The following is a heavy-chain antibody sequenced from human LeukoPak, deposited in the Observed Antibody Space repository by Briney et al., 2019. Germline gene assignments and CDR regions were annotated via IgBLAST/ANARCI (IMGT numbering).Heavy chain of an antibody. J-gene: IGHJ4*02. V-gene: IGHV3-15*07. CDR3: TAVGQDPRLIDC. D-gene: IGHD2-15*01. CDR1: GFSFSNAW. Sequence: PGRSLRLSCAASGFSFSNAWMNWVRQAPGKGLEWVGRIKRKNQSGATEYAAAVKGRFTISREDSENTLYLHLNSLKIEDTAVYYCTAVGQDPRLIDCWGQGTLVTVSS. CDR2: IKRKNQSGAT.